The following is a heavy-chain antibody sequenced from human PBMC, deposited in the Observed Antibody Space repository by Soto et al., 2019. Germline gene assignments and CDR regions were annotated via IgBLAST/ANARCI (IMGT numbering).Heavy chain of an antibody. D-gene: IGHD3-22*01. CDR2: IIPIFGTA. CDR1: GGTFSSYA. CDR3: ASDSTTSYSDRSGYYYTLDV. J-gene: IGHJ6*02. V-gene: IGHV1-69*13. Sequence: GASVKVSCKASGGTFSSYAISWVRQAPGQGLERMGGIIPIFGTANYAQKFQGRVTITADESTSTAYMELSNLRSEDTAVYYCASDSTTSYSDRSGYYYTLDVWGQGTTVTVSS.